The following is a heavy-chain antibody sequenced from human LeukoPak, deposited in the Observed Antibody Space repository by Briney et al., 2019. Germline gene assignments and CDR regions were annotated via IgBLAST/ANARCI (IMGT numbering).Heavy chain of an antibody. V-gene: IGHV1-46*01. CDR3: AIGTNYYDSSEDAFDI. Sequence: PVASVKVSCKASGYTFTSYYMHWVRQAPGQGLEWMGIINPSGGSTSYAQKFQGRVTMTRDTSTSTVYMELSSLRSEDTAVYYCAIGTNYYDSSEDAFDIWGQGTMVTVSS. CDR2: INPSGGST. D-gene: IGHD3-22*01. J-gene: IGHJ3*02. CDR1: GYTFTSYY.